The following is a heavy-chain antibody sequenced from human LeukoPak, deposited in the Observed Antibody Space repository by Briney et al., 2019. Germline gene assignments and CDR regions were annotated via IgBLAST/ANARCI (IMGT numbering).Heavy chain of an antibody. CDR1: GGFISSSSYY. V-gene: IGHV4-39*01. CDR3: AGTYSSSWYGGVEYYFDY. Sequence: SETLSLTCTVSGGFISSSSYYWGWIRQPPGKGLEWIGSIYYSGSTYYNPSLKSRVTISVDTSKNQFSLKLSSVTAADTAVYYCAGTYSSSWYGGVEYYFDYWGQGTLVTVSS. CDR2: IYYSGST. D-gene: IGHD6-13*01. J-gene: IGHJ4*02.